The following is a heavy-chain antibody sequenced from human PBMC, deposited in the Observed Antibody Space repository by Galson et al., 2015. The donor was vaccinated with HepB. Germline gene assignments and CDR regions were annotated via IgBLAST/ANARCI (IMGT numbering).Heavy chain of an antibody. J-gene: IGHJ4*02. CDR1: GFTFSAYA. V-gene: IGHV3-23*01. CDR2: ITGSGGTT. CDR3: AKAATSVWGNYRDNYFDH. Sequence: SLRLSCAASGFTFSAYAMGWVRQAPGQGLQWLSSITGSGGTTFYADSVKGRFNIFRDNSKNILYLQIDGLRTEDTAVYHCAKAATSVWGNYRDNYFDHWGRGTLVPVSS. D-gene: IGHD3-16*02.